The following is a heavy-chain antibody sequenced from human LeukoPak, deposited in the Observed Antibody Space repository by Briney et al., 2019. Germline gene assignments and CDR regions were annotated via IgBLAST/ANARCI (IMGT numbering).Heavy chain of an antibody. CDR3: AREYDYGDPGPLDY. Sequence: PGGSLRLSCAASGFTFSSYAMSWVRQAPGKGLEWVSAISGSGGSTYYADSVKGRFTISRDNAKNSLYLQMNSLRAEDTAVYYCAREYDYGDPGPLDYWGQGTLVTVSS. D-gene: IGHD4-17*01. J-gene: IGHJ4*02. V-gene: IGHV3-23*01. CDR1: GFTFSSYA. CDR2: ISGSGGST.